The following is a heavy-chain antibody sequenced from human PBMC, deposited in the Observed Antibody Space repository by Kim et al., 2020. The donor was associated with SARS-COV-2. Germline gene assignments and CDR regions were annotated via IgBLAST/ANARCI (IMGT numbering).Heavy chain of an antibody. J-gene: IGHJ4*02. V-gene: IGHV1-58*01. CDR2: IVVGSGNT. CDR1: GFTFTSSA. D-gene: IGHD6-19*01. CDR3: AADSALIAVAGPSPY. Sequence: SVKVSCKASGFTFTSSAVQWVRQARGQRLEWIGWIVVGSGNTNYAQKFQERVTITRDMSTSTAYMELSSLRSEDTAVYYCAADSALIAVAGPSPYWGQGTLVTVSS.